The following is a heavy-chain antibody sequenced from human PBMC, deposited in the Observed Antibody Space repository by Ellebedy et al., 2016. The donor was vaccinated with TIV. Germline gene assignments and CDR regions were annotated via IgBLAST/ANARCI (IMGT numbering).Heavy chain of an antibody. CDR1: GFTFTPYA. D-gene: IGHD7-27*01. J-gene: IGHJ3*02. CDR2: ISGSGLTI. CDR3: ARDMAWGNERVNDALDI. V-gene: IGHV3-48*04. Sequence: GESLKISCAASGFTFTPYAMNWVRQAPGKGLEWISYISGSGLTISYADSVKGRFTISRDNAKNSLFLQMSSLTAEDTAVYYCARDMAWGNERVNDALDIWGQGTMFTVSA.